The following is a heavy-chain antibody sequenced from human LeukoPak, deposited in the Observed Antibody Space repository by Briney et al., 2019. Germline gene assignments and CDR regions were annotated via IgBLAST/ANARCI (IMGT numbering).Heavy chain of an antibody. CDR3: ARHSASGSYYTYNFDY. CDR1: GFTFSSYW. D-gene: IGHD3-10*01. J-gene: IGHJ4*02. Sequence: GGSLRLSCAASGFTFSSYWMSWVRQAPGKGLEWVANIKQDGSEKYYVDSVKGRFTISRDNAKNSLYLQMNSLRAEDTAVFYCARHSASGSYYTYNFDYWGQGTQVTVSS. CDR2: IKQDGSEK. V-gene: IGHV3-7*01.